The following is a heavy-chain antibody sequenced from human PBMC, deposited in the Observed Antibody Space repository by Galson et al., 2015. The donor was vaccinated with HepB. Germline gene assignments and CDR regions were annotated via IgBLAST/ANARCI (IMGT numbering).Heavy chain of an antibody. J-gene: IGHJ3*01. Sequence: SETLSLTCTVSGASINYHYWTWIRQPPGKALEWIGYIFYLGNTNYNPSLKGRLTISVDTSKAQVYLELTSVTAADTAVYYCAREADDYGDYVKAYDVWGQGTMVTVS. CDR1: GASINYHY. V-gene: IGHV4-59*11. D-gene: IGHD4-17*01. CDR2: IFYLGNT. CDR3: AREADDYGDYVKAYDV.